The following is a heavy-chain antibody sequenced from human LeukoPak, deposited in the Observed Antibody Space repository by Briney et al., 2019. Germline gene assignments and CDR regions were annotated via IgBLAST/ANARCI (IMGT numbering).Heavy chain of an antibody. CDR2: IWYDGSNK. CDR3: ARGAGDLEDTSIFDY. V-gene: IGHV3-33*01. CDR1: GFTFSSYG. D-gene: IGHD2-21*02. J-gene: IGHJ4*02. Sequence: GGSLRLSCAASGFTFSSYGMHWVRQAPGKGLEWVAVIWYDGSNKYYADSVKGRFTISRDNSKNTLYLQMNSLRAEDTAVYHCARGAGDLEDTSIFDYWGQGTLVTVSS.